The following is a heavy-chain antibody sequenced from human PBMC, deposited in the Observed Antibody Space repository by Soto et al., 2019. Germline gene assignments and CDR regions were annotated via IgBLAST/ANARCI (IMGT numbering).Heavy chain of an antibody. Sequence: PSETLSLTCAVSGGSISSGVYSWSWIRQPPGKGLEWIGYIYYSGSTYYNPSLKSRVTISVDTSKNQFSLKLSSVTAADTAVYYCARGLERGYDFWSGYSGPGYDGWFDPWGQGTLVTVSS. CDR1: GGSISSGVYS. J-gene: IGHJ5*02. V-gene: IGHV4-30-2*05. CDR3: ARGLERGYDFWSGYSGPGYDGWFDP. D-gene: IGHD3-3*01. CDR2: IYYSGST.